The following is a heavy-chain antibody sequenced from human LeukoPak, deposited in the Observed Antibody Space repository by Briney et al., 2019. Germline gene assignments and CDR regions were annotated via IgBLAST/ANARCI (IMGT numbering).Heavy chain of an antibody. Sequence: GGSLRLSCAASGFSFSSYGMHWVRQPPRKGLEWVAVISYDGSNKYYADSVKGRFTTTRDNSKNPMYLQMNSLRAEDTAVYYCAKCQVVSGSSALPCYYYGMDVWGQGTTVTVSS. CDR2: ISYDGSNK. D-gene: IGHD4-23*01. V-gene: IGHV3-30*18. J-gene: IGHJ6*02. CDR3: AKCQVVSGSSALPCYYYGMDV. CDR1: GFSFSSYG.